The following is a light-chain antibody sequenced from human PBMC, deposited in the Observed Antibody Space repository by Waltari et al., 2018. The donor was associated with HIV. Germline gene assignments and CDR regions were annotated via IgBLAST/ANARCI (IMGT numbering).Light chain of an antibody. J-gene: IGLJ2*01. CDR3: ASWDDSLNGPV. V-gene: IGLV1-44*01. Sequence: QSVLTQPPSTSGTPGQRVTISCSGSSPNIGSHTVSWFQQLPGKAPKVLIYGKNQRPSAGPDRCSGSKSGTSASLAIGGLQSEDEADYYCASWDDSLNGPVFGGGTTLTVL. CDR1: SPNIGSHT. CDR2: GKN.